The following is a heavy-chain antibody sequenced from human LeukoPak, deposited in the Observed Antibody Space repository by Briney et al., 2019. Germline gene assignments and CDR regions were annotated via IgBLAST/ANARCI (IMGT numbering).Heavy chain of an antibody. CDR1: GFTFSSYW. J-gene: IGHJ2*01. D-gene: IGHD4-11*01. CDR3: ARGKGLQGSWYFDL. V-gene: IGHV3-7*01. CDR2: IKQDGSEK. Sequence: PGGSLRLSCAASGFTFSSYWMSWVRQAPGKGLEWVANIKQDGSEKYYVDSVKGRFTISRDNAKNSLYLQMNSLRAEDTAVYYCARGKGLQGSWYFDLWGRGTLVTVS.